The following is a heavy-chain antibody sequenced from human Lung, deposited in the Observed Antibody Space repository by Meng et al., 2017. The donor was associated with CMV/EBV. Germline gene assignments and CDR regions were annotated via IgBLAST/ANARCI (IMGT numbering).Heavy chain of an antibody. J-gene: IGHJ6*02. CDR2: ISTYNGDT. CDR3: ARDVGPHYRYGMDV. V-gene: IGHV1-18*04. Sequence: ASXXVSRKASGYTFGTDGISWVRQATGQGLEWMGWISTYNGDTYSVQKIQGRVSMTTDTSKNTAYMEVRCLRFDDTAVYYCARDVGPHYRYGMDVWVQGTTVTVSS. CDR1: GYTFGTDG. D-gene: IGHD2-15*01.